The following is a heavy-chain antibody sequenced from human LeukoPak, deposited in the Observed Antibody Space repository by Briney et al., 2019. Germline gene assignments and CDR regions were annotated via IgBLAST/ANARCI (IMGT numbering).Heavy chain of an antibody. V-gene: IGHV4-4*07. CDR1: GGSISSYY. CDR3: ARVGAHHYYDSTDDAFDI. Sequence: KTSQTLPLTCTVSGGSISSYYWSWIRQPAGKGLEWTGRIYTSGSTNYNPSLKSRVTMSVDTSKNQFSLKLRSVTAADTAVYYCARVGAHHYYDSTDDAFDIWGQGTMVTVSS. D-gene: IGHD3-22*01. CDR2: IYTSGST. J-gene: IGHJ3*02.